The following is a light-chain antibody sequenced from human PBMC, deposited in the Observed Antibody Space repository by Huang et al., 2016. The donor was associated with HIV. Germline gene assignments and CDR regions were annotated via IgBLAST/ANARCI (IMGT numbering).Light chain of an antibody. CDR3: QQYSDRPPRT. CDR2: GAS. Sequence: IVMTQSPATLSVSPGEGATLPCRASQSVGSNLAWYQQRPGQAPRLLIYGASTRATGVPVRFSGRGSGTDFTLTISGPQSEDSAVYYCQQYSDRPPRTFGQGTKVE. J-gene: IGKJ1*01. V-gene: IGKV3-15*01. CDR1: QSVGSN.